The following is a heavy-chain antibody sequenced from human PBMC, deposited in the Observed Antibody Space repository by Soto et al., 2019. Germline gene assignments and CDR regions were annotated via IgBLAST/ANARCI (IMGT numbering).Heavy chain of an antibody. CDR2: ISSSGSTI. D-gene: IGHD6-13*01. J-gene: IGHJ6*02. CDR3: ARDGTAGPLGYHYGMDV. CDR1: GFTFSDYY. Sequence: GSLRLSCAASGFTFSDYYMSWIRQAPGKGLEWVSYISSSGSTIYYADSVKGRFTISRDNAKNSLYLQMNSLRAEDTAVYYCARDGTAGPLGYHYGMDVWGQGTTVTVSS. V-gene: IGHV3-11*01.